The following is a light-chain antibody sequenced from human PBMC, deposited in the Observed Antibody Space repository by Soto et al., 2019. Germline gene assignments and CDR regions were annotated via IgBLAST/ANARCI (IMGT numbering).Light chain of an antibody. Sequence: SYELTQSPSVSVAPGQTARITCGGNNIESESVHWYQQKPGQAPVLVVYADSDRPSGIPERFSGSNSGNTATLTISRVEAGDEADYYCQVWDSSSDHSGVFGGGTKLTVL. CDR1: NIESES. CDR3: QVWDSSSDHSGV. CDR2: ADS. V-gene: IGLV3-21*02. J-gene: IGLJ3*02.